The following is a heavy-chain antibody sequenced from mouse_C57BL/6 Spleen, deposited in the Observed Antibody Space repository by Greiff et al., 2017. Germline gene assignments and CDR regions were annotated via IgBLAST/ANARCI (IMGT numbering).Heavy chain of an antibody. CDR1: GYAFSSYW. D-gene: IGHD1-1*01. CDR3: ARGESSSFAY. V-gene: IGHV1-80*01. Sequence: VKLMESGAELVKPGASVKISCKASGYAFSSYWMNWVKQRPGKGLEWIGQIYPGDGDTNYNGKFKGKATLTADKSSSTAYMQLSSLTSEDSAVYFCARGESSSFAYWGQGTLVTVSA. CDR2: IYPGDGDT. J-gene: IGHJ3*01.